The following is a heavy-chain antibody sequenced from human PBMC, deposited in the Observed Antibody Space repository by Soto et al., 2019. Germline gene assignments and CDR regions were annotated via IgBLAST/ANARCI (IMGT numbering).Heavy chain of an antibody. CDR3: ARRGAGYNYDY. Sequence: PGESLKISCGASGYSFPGFWIGWVRQVPGKGLEWLGIIFPGDSDTRYSPSFQGQVTISVDKSISTAYLQWSSLKASDTAMYYCARRGAGYNYDYWGQGTLVTVSS. J-gene: IGHJ4*02. D-gene: IGHD5-12*01. CDR2: IFPGDSDT. CDR1: GYSFPGFW. V-gene: IGHV5-51*01.